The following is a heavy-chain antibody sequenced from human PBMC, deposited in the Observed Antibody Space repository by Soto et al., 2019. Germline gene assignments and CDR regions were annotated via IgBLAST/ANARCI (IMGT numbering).Heavy chain of an antibody. D-gene: IGHD2-21*01. CDR2: ISHNGGNK. CDR1: GFTFSDYA. V-gene: IGHV3-23*01. J-gene: IGHJ4*02. CDR3: AKGDVVVPCAGDYLGS. Sequence: GGSLRLSCAASGFTFSDYAMSWVRQVSGKGLEWVATISHNGGNKYTADSVKGRFTISRDNDKSTLYLQMNFLRADDTAMYYCAKGDVVVPCAGDYLGSWGQGTLVTVSS.